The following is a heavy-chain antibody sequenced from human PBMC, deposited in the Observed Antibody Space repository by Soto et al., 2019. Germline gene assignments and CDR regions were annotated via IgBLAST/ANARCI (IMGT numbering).Heavy chain of an antibody. J-gene: IGHJ3*02. CDR1: GFTFSSYD. Sequence: GGSLRLSCAASGFTFSSYDMHWVRQATGKGLEWVSAIGTAGDTYYPGSVKGRFTISRENAKNSLYLQMNSLRAGDTAVYYCARGLVNGSYSAFDIWGQGTMVTVSS. CDR2: IGTAGDT. CDR3: ARGLVNGSYSAFDI. V-gene: IGHV3-13*01. D-gene: IGHD1-26*01.